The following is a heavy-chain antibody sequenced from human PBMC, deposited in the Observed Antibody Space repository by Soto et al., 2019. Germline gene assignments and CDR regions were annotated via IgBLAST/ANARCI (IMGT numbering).Heavy chain of an antibody. CDR3: ARGSKYQLPRYYYMDV. D-gene: IGHD2-2*01. CDR2: MNPNSGNT. J-gene: IGHJ6*03. CDR1: GYTFTSYD. Sequence: GASVKVSCKASGYTFTSYDINWVRQATGQGLEWMGWMNPNSGNTGYAQKFQGRVTMTRNTSISTAYMELSSLRSEDTAVYYCARGSKYQLPRYYYMDVWGKGTTVTVSS. V-gene: IGHV1-8*01.